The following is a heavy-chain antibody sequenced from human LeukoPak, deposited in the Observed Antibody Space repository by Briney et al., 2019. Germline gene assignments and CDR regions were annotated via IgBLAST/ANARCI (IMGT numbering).Heavy chain of an antibody. J-gene: IGHJ3*02. CDR2: MSSSGHS. CDR3: ATIVRGGASFDI. V-gene: IGHV4-59*01. CDR1: GGSISSNY. D-gene: IGHD1-26*01. Sequence: SETLSLTCTVSGGSISSNYCSWIRQSPGKGLEWIAYMSSSGHSNSNPSLRSRVTTSVDTSKNQFSLRLNTVTAADTAVYYCATIVRGGASFDIWGRGTMVTVSS.